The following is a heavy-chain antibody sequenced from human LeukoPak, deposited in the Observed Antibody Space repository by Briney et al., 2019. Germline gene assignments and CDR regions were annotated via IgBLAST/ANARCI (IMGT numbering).Heavy chain of an antibody. J-gene: IGHJ3*02. Sequence: QPGGSLRLSCAASGFTFSSYAMSWVRQAPGKGLEWVSAISGSGGSTYYADSVKGRFTISRDNSKNTLYLQMNSLRAEDTAVYYCAKDRPRVTIAAAGTGDAFDIWGQGTMVTVSS. CDR2: ISGSGGST. CDR3: AKDRPRVTIAAAGTGDAFDI. CDR1: GFTFSSYA. V-gene: IGHV3-23*01. D-gene: IGHD6-13*01.